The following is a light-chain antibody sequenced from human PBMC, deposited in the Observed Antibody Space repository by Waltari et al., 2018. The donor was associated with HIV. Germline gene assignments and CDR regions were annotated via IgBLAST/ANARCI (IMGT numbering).Light chain of an antibody. Sequence: HSVLTQPPSVSGAPGQRVTISCTGSSSNIGAGFDVHWYQHLPGTAPKLLIYSNSNRPSGVPDRFSGSKSGTSASLAITGLQAEDEADYYCQSYDGSLSALFGGGTKLTVL. CDR3: QSYDGSLSAL. V-gene: IGLV1-40*01. CDR1: SSNIGAGFD. J-gene: IGLJ2*01. CDR2: SNS.